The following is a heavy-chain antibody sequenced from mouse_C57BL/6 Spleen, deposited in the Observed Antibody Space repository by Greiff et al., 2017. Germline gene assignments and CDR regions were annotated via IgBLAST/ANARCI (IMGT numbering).Heavy chain of an antibody. CDR2: ISDGGSYT. CDR1: GFTFSSYA. CDR3: ARDWRVYYDYGYAMDY. Sequence: EVQLQESGGGLVKPGGSLKLSCAASGFTFSSYAMSWVRQTPEKRLEWVATISDGGSYTYYPDNVKGRFTISRDNAKNNLYLQMSHLKSEDTAMYYCARDWRVYYDYGYAMDYWGQGTSVTVSS. V-gene: IGHV5-4*01. J-gene: IGHJ4*01. D-gene: IGHD2-4*01.